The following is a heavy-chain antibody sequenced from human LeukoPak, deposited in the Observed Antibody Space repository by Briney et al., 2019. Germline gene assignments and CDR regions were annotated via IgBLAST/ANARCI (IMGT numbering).Heavy chain of an antibody. Sequence: ASVKVSCKASGYTFTGYYMHWVRQAPGQGLEWMGWISAYNGNTNYAQKLQGRVTMTTDTSTSTAYMELRSLRSDDTAVYYCARVVRVWYDFWSGYLNWFDPWGQGTLVTVSS. CDR2: ISAYNGNT. V-gene: IGHV1-18*04. CDR1: GYTFTGYY. D-gene: IGHD3-3*01. CDR3: ARVVRVWYDFWSGYLNWFDP. J-gene: IGHJ5*02.